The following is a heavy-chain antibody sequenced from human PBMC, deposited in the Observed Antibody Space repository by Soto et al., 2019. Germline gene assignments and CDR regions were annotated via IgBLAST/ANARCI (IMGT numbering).Heavy chain of an antibody. Sequence: QVQLQQWGAGLLKPSETLSLTCGVYGGSLSGYYWSWIRQSPGKGLEWIGEINHSGNTNYNPSLKSRVTISVDTSKNQFSLNLRSMAAADTAVYYCARLRFGTKDFDYWDQGTLVTVSS. CDR2: INHSGNT. CDR1: GGSLSGYY. J-gene: IGHJ4*02. V-gene: IGHV4-34*02. CDR3: ARLRFGTKDFDY. D-gene: IGHD3-10*01.